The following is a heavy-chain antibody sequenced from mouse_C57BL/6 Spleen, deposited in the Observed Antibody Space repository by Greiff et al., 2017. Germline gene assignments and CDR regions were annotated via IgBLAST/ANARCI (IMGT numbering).Heavy chain of an antibody. CDR1: GFTFSSYA. D-gene: IGHD2-4*01. CDR3: ARAYDYDGYYFDY. Sequence: EVKLMESGGGLVKPGGSLKLSCAASGFTFSSYAMSWVRQTPEKRLEWVATISDGGSYTYYPDNVKGRFTISRDNAKNNLYLQMSHLKSEDTAMYYCARAYDYDGYYFDYWGQGTTLTVSS. CDR2: ISDGGSYT. V-gene: IGHV5-4*03. J-gene: IGHJ2*01.